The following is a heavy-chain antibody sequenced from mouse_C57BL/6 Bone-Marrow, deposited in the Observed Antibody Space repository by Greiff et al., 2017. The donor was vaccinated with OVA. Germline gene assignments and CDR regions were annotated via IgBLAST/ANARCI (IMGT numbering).Heavy chain of an antibody. J-gene: IGHJ1*03. CDR2: IYPRSGNT. CDR1: GYTFTSYG. Sequence: VQLQQSGAELARPGASVKLSCKASGYTFTSYGISWVKQRTGQGLEWIGEIYPRSGNTYYNEKFKGKATLTADKSSSTAYMELRSLTSEDSAVYFCARSSYGSSSYWYFDVWGTGTTVTVSS. D-gene: IGHD1-1*01. CDR3: ARSSYGSSSYWYFDV. V-gene: IGHV1-81*01.